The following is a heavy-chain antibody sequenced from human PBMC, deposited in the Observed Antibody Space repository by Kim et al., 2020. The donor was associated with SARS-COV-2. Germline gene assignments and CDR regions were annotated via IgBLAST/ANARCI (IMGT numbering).Heavy chain of an antibody. V-gene: IGHV3-30*02. Sequence: ADAVKGRFTISRDNSKNTLYLQMNSLRAEDTAVYYCAKDRWNDVLDAFDIWGQGTMVTVSS. CDR3: AKDRWNDVLDAFDI. J-gene: IGHJ3*02. D-gene: IGHD1-1*01.